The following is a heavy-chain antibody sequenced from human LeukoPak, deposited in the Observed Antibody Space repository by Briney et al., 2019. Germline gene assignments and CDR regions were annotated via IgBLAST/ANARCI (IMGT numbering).Heavy chain of an antibody. D-gene: IGHD3-3*01. V-gene: IGHV4-61*02. CDR3: ARDATIFGQGY. CDR2: VYTSGTP. CDR1: GGSISSGSYY. Sequence: SETLSLTCTVSGGSISSGSYYWSWIRQPAGKGLERIGRVYTSGTPNYNPSLKSRVTISVDTSKNQFSLKLSSVIAADTAVYYCARDATIFGQGYWGQGTLVTVSS. J-gene: IGHJ4*02.